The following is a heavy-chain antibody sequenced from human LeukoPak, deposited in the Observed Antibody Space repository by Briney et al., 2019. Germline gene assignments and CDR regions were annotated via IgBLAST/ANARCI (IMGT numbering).Heavy chain of an antibody. CDR1: GYTFTSYG. Sequence: SVKVSCKASGYTFTSYGISWVRQAPGQGLEWMGWISAYNGNTNYAQKLQGRVTMTTDTSTSTAYMELRSLRSDDTAVYYCARAGARYCSSTSCSSWGQGTLVTVSS. D-gene: IGHD2-2*01. V-gene: IGHV1-18*01. CDR2: ISAYNGNT. CDR3: ARAGARYCSSTSCSS. J-gene: IGHJ5*02.